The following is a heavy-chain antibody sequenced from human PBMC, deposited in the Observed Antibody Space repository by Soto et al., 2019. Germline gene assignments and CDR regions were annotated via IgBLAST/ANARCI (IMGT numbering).Heavy chain of an antibody. J-gene: IGHJ6*03. CDR3: XXXXXXXXXXXXXXXXXXXXXXYYMDV. V-gene: IGHV3-30*03. Sequence: QVQLVESGGGVVQPGRSLRLSCAASGFTFSSYGMHWVRQAPGKGLEWVAVXXXXXXNXYYADSVKGRFTISRDNSKNTLYLXMNSLXXXXXXXXXXXXXXXXXXXXXXXXXXXXXXXXYYMDVWGKGTTVTVSS. CDR2: XXXXXXNX. CDR1: GFTFSSYG.